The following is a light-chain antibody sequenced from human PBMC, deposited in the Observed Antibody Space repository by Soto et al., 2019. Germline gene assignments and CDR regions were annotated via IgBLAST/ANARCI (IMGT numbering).Light chain of an antibody. V-gene: IGLV2-11*01. CDR2: DVG. J-gene: IGLJ2*01. CDR1: GGDIGAYDY. CDR3: CAYAGSYSLL. Sequence: QSALTQPRSMSGSPGQSVTISCSGTGGDIGAYDYVSWYQQHPGKVPKLMIYDVGKRPSGVPDRFSGSKSGTTASLTISGLQAEDEADYYCCAYAGSYSLLFGGGTKLTVL.